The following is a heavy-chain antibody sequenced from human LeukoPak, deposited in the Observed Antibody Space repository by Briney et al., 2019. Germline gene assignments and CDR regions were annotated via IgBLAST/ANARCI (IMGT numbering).Heavy chain of an antibody. Sequence: GASEKVSCKASGYTFTSYYMHWVRQAPGQGLEWMGIINPSGGSTNYAQKFQGRVTMTRDTSTNTVYMELSSLRSEDTAVYYCARGPSITMVRGGQWYYYMDVWGKGTTVTISS. J-gene: IGHJ6*03. CDR1: GYTFTSYY. D-gene: IGHD3-10*01. CDR2: INPSGGST. CDR3: ARGPSITMVRGGQWYYYMDV. V-gene: IGHV1-46*01.